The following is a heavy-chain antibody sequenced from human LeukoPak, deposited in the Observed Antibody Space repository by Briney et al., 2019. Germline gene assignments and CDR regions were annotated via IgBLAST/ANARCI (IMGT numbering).Heavy chain of an antibody. V-gene: IGHV4-59*01. D-gene: IGHD6-19*01. Sequence: SETLSLTCTVSGGSISSYYWSWIRQPPGKGLEWIGYIYYSGSTNYNPSLKSRVTISVDTSKNQFSLKLSSVTATDTAVYYCARVLRGEQWLPRDWFDPWGQGTLVTVSS. CDR3: ARVLRGEQWLPRDWFDP. CDR2: IYYSGST. J-gene: IGHJ5*02. CDR1: GGSISSYY.